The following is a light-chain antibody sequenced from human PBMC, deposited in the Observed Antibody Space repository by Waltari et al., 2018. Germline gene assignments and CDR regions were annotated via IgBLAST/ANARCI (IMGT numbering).Light chain of an antibody. CDR3: QVWDTGSDQVV. V-gene: IGLV3-21*04. CDR1: NIGSKS. J-gene: IGLJ2*01. CDR2: YDN. Sequence: SYVLTQPPSVSVAPGETANIICGGDNIGSKSVHWYHQKPGRAPVLVIYYDNDRPAGIPARFSGSNSGNTATLTIARGEAGDEADYFCQVWDTGSDQVVFGGGTKLSVL.